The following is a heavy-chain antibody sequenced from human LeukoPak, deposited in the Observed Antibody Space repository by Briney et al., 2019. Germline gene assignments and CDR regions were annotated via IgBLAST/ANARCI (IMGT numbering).Heavy chain of an antibody. J-gene: IGHJ6*02. V-gene: IGHV3-30*18. D-gene: IGHD5-12*01. CDR1: GFIFSSYG. Sequence: GGSLRLSCAASGFIFSSYGMHWVRQAPGKGLEWVAVISRDGSNKYYADSVKGRFTISRDNSKNTLYLQMNSLRAEDTAVYYCAKDFIVATLNYYGMDVWGQGTTVTVSS. CDR3: AKDFIVATLNYYGMDV. CDR2: ISRDGSNK.